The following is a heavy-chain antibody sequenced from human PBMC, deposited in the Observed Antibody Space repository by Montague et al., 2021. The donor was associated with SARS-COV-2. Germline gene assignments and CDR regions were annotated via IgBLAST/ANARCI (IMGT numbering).Heavy chain of an antibody. D-gene: IGHD1-14*01. Sequence: SETLSLTCTVSGASVSSSDWGWIRQSPGKGLEWIGDFYSVGSTDYNPSLKSRATMSRDTSKNQFSLKVRSVTAADTAVYYCARETMPADAFDIWGQGTLVTVSS. CDR2: FYSVGST. V-gene: IGHV4-59*02. J-gene: IGHJ3*02. CDR3: ARETMPADAFDI. CDR1: GASVSSSD.